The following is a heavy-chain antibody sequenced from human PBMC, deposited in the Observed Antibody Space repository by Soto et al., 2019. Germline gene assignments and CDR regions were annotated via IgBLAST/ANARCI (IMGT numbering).Heavy chain of an antibody. Sequence: GRCWSSIRQHPGKGLEWIGYIHHSGSTNYNPSLKSRVTISVDTSKNQFSLKLSSVTAADTAVYNCATGLVPSGRGTLVSVSS. V-gene: IGHV4-31*02. CDR1: GRC. D-gene: IGHD2-8*02. CDR3: ATGLVP. J-gene: IGHJ5*02. CDR2: IHHSGST.